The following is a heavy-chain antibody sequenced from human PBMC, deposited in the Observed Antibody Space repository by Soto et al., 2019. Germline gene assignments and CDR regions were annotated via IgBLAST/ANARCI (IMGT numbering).Heavy chain of an antibody. CDR1: GFTFSVSA. Sequence: GGSLRLSCAASGFTFSVSAMHWVCQASGKGLEWVGRIRSKANSYATAYAASVKGRFTISRDDSKNTAYLQMNSLKTEDTAVYYCTRPITIFGVVIIGFDPWGQGTLVTVSS. CDR3: TRPITIFGVVIIGFDP. V-gene: IGHV3-73*01. D-gene: IGHD3-3*01. J-gene: IGHJ5*02. CDR2: IRSKANSYAT.